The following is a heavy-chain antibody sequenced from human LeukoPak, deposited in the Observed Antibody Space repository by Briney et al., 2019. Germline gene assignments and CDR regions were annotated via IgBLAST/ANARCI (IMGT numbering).Heavy chain of an antibody. Sequence: ASVKVSCKASGYFFSTYGISWVRQAPGQGLEWMGWVSAYTGNTNYAQNFRGRVTMTTDTSTSTAYMELRSLISDDTAVYYCARGDGYNGCDHWGQGTLVTVSS. CDR2: VSAYTGNT. CDR3: ARGDGYNGCDH. V-gene: IGHV1-18*01. J-gene: IGHJ5*02. CDR1: GYFFSTYG. D-gene: IGHD5-24*01.